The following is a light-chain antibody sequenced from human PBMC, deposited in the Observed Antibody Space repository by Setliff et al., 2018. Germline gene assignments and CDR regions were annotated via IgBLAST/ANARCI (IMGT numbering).Light chain of an antibody. CDR3: AAWDDSLNGPV. J-gene: IGLJ2*01. CDR2: SNS. Sequence: SALTQPPSASATPGQRATISCSGSGSNVGSNTVTWYQQLPGTAPKLLINSNSHRPSGVPDRFSGSKSGTSASLAISGLQSEDEADYYCAAWDDSLNGPVFGGGTKVTVL. CDR1: GSNVGSNT. V-gene: IGLV1-44*01.